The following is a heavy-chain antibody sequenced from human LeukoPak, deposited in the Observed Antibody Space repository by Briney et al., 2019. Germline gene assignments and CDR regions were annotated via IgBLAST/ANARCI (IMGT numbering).Heavy chain of an antibody. CDR3: AKSRFSCIGNNCYSPDY. J-gene: IGHJ4*02. Sequence: GRSLRLSCAASGLPFSSYAMHWARQAPGKGLEWVALISYDGSNEHYADSVKGRFTISRDNSKNTLYLQVNSLRAEDTAVYYCAKSRFSCIGNNCYSPDYWGQGTLVTVSS. D-gene: IGHD2-15*01. CDR1: GLPFSSYA. V-gene: IGHV3-30*18. CDR2: ISYDGSNE.